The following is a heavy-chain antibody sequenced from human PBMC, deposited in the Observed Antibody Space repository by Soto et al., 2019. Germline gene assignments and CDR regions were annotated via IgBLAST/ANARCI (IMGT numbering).Heavy chain of an antibody. V-gene: IGHV4-30-2*01. CDR2: MYHTGTT. J-gene: IGHJ5*02. CDR1: GGSINSGRYS. Sequence: QLQLQESGSGLVKPSQTLSLTCTVSGGSINSGRYSWTWIRRPPGKGLEWIGHMYHTGTTYYNPPLKGRVTMSVDTSKNQFSLKLSSVTAADTAVYYCARGINYYDSSGYSWFDPWGQGTLVTVSS. CDR3: ARGINYYDSSGYSWFDP. D-gene: IGHD3-22*01.